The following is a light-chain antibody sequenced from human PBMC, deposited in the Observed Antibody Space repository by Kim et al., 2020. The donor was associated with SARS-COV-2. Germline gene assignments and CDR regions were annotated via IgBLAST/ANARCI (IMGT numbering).Light chain of an antibody. J-gene: IGKJ4*01. CDR2: DAS. CDR3: QQGHSFPLT. Sequence: DIQMTQSPSSVCAFVGDRVTITCRASHNINNWLAWYQQKPGRAPKLLIYDASAVQSGVPSRFSGSGSGTDFTLTITTLQPEDCATYYCQQGHSFPLTFGGGTKVDIK. CDR1: HNINNW. V-gene: IGKV1-12*01.